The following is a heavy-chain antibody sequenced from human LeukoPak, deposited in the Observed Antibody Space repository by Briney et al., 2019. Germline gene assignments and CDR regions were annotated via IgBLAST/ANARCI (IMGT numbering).Heavy chain of an antibody. CDR3: AKDYGSGKYFDY. V-gene: IGHV3-30*18. CDR2: ISYDGSNK. D-gene: IGHD3-10*01. Sequence: GGSRRLSCAASGFTFSSYGIDWVRQAPGKGLGWVAVISYDGSNKYYAGSVKGRFTISRDNSKNTLYLQMNSLRAEDTAVYYCAKDYGSGKYFDYWGQGTMVTVSS. J-gene: IGHJ4*02. CDR1: GFTFSSYG.